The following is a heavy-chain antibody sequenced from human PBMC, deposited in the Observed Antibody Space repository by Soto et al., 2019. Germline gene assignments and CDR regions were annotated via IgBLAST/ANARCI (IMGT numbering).Heavy chain of an antibody. CDR2: INPSGGST. D-gene: IGHD3-16*02. J-gene: IGHJ4*02. CDR3: AADRNHYVWRSYRNY. V-gene: IGHV1-46*01. Sequence: ASVKVSCKASGYTFTSYYMHWVRQAPGQGLEWMGIINPSGGSTSYAQKFQGRVTMTRDTSTSTVYMELSSLRSEDTAVYYCAADRNHYVWRSYRNYCGKGTMVTAYS. CDR1: GYTFTSYY.